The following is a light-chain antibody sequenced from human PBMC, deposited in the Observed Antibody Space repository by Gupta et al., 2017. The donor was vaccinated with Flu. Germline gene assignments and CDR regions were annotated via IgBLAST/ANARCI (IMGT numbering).Light chain of an antibody. Sequence: DIQLAQSPSTLSAAIGDSVTITCRASQSVTTSLAWYQQQPGKAPRLVIFKASNLESGVPSRFSGSGSGTEFTLTISSLQPEDLATYYCQQYHSSLATFGQGTRVEI. V-gene: IGKV1-5*03. CDR3: QQYHSSLAT. J-gene: IGKJ1*01. CDR1: QSVTTS. CDR2: KAS.